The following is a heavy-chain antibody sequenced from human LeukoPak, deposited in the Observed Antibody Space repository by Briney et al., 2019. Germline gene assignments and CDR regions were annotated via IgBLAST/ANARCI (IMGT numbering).Heavy chain of an antibody. Sequence: SQTLSLTCAVSGGSISSGGYSWSWIRQPPGKGLEWIGYIYHSGSTYYNPSLKSRVTISVDRSKNQFSLKLSSVTAADTAVYYCARAPPGITFGGVIVRRYFDYWGQGTLVTVSS. J-gene: IGHJ4*02. D-gene: IGHD3-16*02. CDR3: ARAPPGITFGGVIVRRYFDY. V-gene: IGHV4-30-2*01. CDR2: IYHSGST. CDR1: GGSISSGGYS.